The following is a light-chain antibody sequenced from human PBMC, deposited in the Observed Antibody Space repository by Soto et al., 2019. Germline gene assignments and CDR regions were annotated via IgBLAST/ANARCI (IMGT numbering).Light chain of an antibody. Sequence: IVLAQSPGTLSLSPGDRATLSCRASQSVSSNYLAWYQQRPGQAPRLLIFGASIRATDIPDRFSGSGSGTDFTLTISRLEPEDFEVYYCQQYGNSLWTFGQGTKVDIK. J-gene: IGKJ1*01. CDR3: QQYGNSLWT. V-gene: IGKV3-20*01. CDR2: GAS. CDR1: QSVSSNY.